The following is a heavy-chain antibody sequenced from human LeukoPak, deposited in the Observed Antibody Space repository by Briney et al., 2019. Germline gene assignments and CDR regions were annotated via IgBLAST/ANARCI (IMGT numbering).Heavy chain of an antibody. CDR1: GYTFTSYY. CDR2: NSAYNDNA. V-gene: IGHV1-18*04. D-gene: IGHD6-13*01. CDR3: ARWYSSSWYHFDY. Sequence: ASVKVSCKASGYTFTSYYMHWVRQAPGQGLEWMGWNSAYNDNANYAQKVQGRVTMTTDTSTSTAYMELRSLRSDDTAIYYCARWYSSSWYHFDYWGQGTLVTVSS. J-gene: IGHJ4*02.